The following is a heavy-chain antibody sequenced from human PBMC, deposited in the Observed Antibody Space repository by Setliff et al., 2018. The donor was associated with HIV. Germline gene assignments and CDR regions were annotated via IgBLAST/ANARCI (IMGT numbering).Heavy chain of an antibody. CDR2: FFSTGAA. CDR1: GGSISGSYYY. CDR3: ARGEDYGDYNNWFGP. V-gene: IGHV4-39*01. J-gene: IGHJ5*02. D-gene: IGHD4-17*01. Sequence: SETLSLTCTVSGGSISGSYYYWGWIRQPPGKGLEWIGTFFSTGAAYYNPSLKSRVVISVDTSKNQFSLKLASVTAADTSIYYCARGEDYGDYNNWFGPWGQGILVTVSS.